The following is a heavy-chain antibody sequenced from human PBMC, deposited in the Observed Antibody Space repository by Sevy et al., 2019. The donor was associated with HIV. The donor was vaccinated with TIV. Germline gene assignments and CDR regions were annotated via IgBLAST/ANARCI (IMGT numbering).Heavy chain of an antibody. CDR2: MNPNSGGT. CDR1: RFTFTGYY. D-gene: IGHD3-9*01. CDR3: TRQSSDILHEPTPFDY. J-gene: IGHJ4*02. Sequence: ASVKVSCKASRFTFTGYYYHWVRQAPGQGLEWMGQMNPNSGGTKYAEKFQGRVTMTRGTSISTAYMELSSLTSDDTAVYYCTRQSSDILHEPTPFDYWGQGTLVTVSS. V-gene: IGHV1-2*06.